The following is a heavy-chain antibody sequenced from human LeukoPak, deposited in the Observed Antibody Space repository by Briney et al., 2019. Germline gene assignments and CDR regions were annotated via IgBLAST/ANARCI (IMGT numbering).Heavy chain of an antibody. CDR2: ISAYNGNT. CDR3: ARDRSPPWGDILTGYNFFFDY. D-gene: IGHD3-9*01. CDR1: GGTFSSYA. V-gene: IGHV1-18*01. J-gene: IGHJ4*02. Sequence: GASVKVSCKASGGTFSSYAISWVRQAPGQGLEWMGWISAYNGNTNYAQKLQGRVTMTTDTSTSTAYMELRSLRSDDTAVYYCARDRSPPWGDILTGYNFFFDYWGQGTLVTVSS.